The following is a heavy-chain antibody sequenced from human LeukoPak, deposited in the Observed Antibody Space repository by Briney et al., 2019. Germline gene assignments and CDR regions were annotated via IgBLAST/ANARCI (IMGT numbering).Heavy chain of an antibody. CDR2: IYYSGST. D-gene: IGHD5-18*01. Sequence: SETLSLTCTVSGCSISSYYWSWIRQPPGKGLEWIGYIYYSGSTNYNPSLKSRVTISVDTSKNQFSLKLSSVTAADTAVYYCARVDTAILPYFDYWGQGTLVTVSS. V-gene: IGHV4-59*01. CDR3: ARVDTAILPYFDY. CDR1: GCSISSYY. J-gene: IGHJ4*02.